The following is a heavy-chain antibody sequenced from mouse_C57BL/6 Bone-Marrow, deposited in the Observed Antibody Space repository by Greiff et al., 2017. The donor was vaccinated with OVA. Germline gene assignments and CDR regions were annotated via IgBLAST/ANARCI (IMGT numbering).Heavy chain of an antibody. V-gene: IGHV14-4*01. Sequence: EVQLVESGAELVRPGASVKLSCTASGFNIKDNYMHWVKQRPEQGLEWIGWIDPENGDTEYASKFQGKATITADTSSNTAYLQLSSLTSEDTAVYYCTFITTVVALDYWGQGTSVTVSS. CDR3: TFITTVVALDY. CDR1: GFNIKDNY. D-gene: IGHD1-1*01. CDR2: IDPENGDT. J-gene: IGHJ4*01.